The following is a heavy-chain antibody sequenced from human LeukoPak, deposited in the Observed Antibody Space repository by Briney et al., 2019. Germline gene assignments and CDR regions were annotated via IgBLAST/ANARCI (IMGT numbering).Heavy chain of an antibody. CDR2: IYYSGST. CDR1: GGSISSYY. CDR3: ARQGGFGEFAYYYYYMDV. D-gene: IGHD3-10*01. Sequence: PSEPLSLTCTVSGGSISSYYWSWIRQPPGKGLEWIGYIYYSGSTNYNPSLKSRVTISVDTSKNQFSLKLSSVTAADTAVYYCARQGGFGEFAYYYYYMDVWGKGTTVTASS. J-gene: IGHJ6*03. V-gene: IGHV4-59*08.